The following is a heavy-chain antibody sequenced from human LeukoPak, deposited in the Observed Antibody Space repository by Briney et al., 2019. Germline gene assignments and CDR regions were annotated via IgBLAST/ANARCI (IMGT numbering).Heavy chain of an antibody. CDR3: ARHVGNLVRGVFSYYFDY. Sequence: SETLSLTCTVSGGSISSYYWSWIRQPPGQGLERNGYIYYSGSTNYNPSLKSRVTISVDTSKNQFSLKLSSVTAADTAVYYCARHVGNLVRGVFSYYFDYWGQGTLVTVSS. V-gene: IGHV4-59*08. J-gene: IGHJ4*02. CDR2: IYYSGST. D-gene: IGHD3-10*01. CDR1: GGSISSYY.